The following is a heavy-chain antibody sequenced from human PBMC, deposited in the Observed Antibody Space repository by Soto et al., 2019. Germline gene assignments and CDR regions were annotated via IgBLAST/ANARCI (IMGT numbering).Heavy chain of an antibody. CDR2: ISYDGSNK. CDR3: AGEPRHNMVRGVTEDY. J-gene: IGHJ4*02. D-gene: IGHD3-10*01. V-gene: IGHV3-30-3*01. Sequence: QVQLVESGGGVVQPGRSLRLSCAASGFTFSSYAMHWVRQAPGKGLEWVAVISYDGSNKYYADSVKGRFTISRDNSKNTLYLQMNSLRAEDTAVYYCAGEPRHNMVRGVTEDYWGQGTLVTVSS. CDR1: GFTFSSYA.